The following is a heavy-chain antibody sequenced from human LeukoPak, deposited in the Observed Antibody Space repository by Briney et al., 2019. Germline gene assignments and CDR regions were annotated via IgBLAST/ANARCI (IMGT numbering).Heavy chain of an antibody. CDR1: GYTFTSYA. D-gene: IGHD2-2*01. V-gene: IGHV7-4-1*02. Sequence: ASVKVSCKASGYTFTSYAMNWVRQAPGQGLEWMGWINTNTGNPTYAQGFTGRFVFSLDTSVSTAYLQTSSLKAEDTAVYYCARDRYCSSTSCPQKSTRNRNPNWFDPWGQGTLVTVSS. J-gene: IGHJ5*02. CDR3: ARDRYCSSTSCPQKSTRNRNPNWFDP. CDR2: INTNTGNP.